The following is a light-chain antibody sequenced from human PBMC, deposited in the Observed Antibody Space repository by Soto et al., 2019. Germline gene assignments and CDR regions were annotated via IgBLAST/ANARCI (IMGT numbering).Light chain of an antibody. Sequence: DIQLTQPPPPLSPPVRDRDTTTCRASQSLNNRLAWYQQKPGKAPKLLIYDASTLESGVSSRFSGTGSETECTLTITDLQADDLATYFCHQYKTYSTFGQGTKVDI. J-gene: IGKJ1*01. CDR3: HQYKTYST. CDR2: DAS. V-gene: IGKV1-5*01. CDR1: QSLNNR.